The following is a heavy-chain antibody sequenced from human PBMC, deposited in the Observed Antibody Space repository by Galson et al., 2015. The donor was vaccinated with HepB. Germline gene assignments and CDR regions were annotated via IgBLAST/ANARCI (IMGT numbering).Heavy chain of an antibody. V-gene: IGHV1-18*04. CDR3: ARDRLHSLDY. CDR2: ISGYNGDT. CDR1: GYTFTSYY. J-gene: IGHJ4*02. Sequence: SVKVSCKASGYTFTSYYITWVRQAPGQGLEWMGWISGYNGDTNYAQKFQGRATLTRDTSTNTAYMELRRLRSDDAAVYYCARDRLHSLDYWGRGTLVTVSS.